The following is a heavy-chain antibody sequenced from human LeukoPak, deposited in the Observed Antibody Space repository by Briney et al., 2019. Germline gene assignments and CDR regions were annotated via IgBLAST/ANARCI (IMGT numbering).Heavy chain of an antibody. J-gene: IGHJ4*02. CDR3: AKDLHNDYGDLVPFGY. D-gene: IGHD4-17*01. CDR2: ISYDGSNK. V-gene: IGHV3-30*18. CDR1: EFTFSSYS. Sequence: GGSLRLSCAASEFTFSSYSMNWVRQAPGKGLEWVAVISYDGSNKYYADSVKGRFTISRDNSKNTLYLQMNSLRAEGTAVYYCAKDLHNDYGDLVPFGYWGQGTLVTVSS.